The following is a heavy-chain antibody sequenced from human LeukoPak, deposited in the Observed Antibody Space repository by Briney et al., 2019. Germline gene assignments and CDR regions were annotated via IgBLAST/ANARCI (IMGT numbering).Heavy chain of an antibody. Sequence: GGSLRLSCTTSGFTFGDYAMNWVRQAPGEGLEWVGFIRGKAAGGTTDYAASVKGRFTISRDNSKNTLYLQMNSLTPDDTAIYYCMRMRLASPGNVYWGQGTLVSVSS. CDR2: IRGKAAGGTT. J-gene: IGHJ4*02. CDR1: GFTFGDYA. D-gene: IGHD6-13*01. CDR3: MRMRLASPGNVY. V-gene: IGHV3-49*04.